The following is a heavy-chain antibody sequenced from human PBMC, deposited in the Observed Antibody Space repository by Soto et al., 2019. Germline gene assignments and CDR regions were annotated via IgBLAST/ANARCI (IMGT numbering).Heavy chain of an antibody. CDR2: IWYDGSKT. CDR3: ARDLRSTRLDV. CDR1: GLTFSNYG. Sequence: QVQLVESGGGVVQPGRSLRLSCAASGLTFSNYGMHWVRQAPGKGLEWVAVIWYDGSKTYYADSVKGRFTIPRDNSKNTLYLQMNSLRAEDTAVYFCARDLRSTRLDVWGQGTTVTVSS. V-gene: IGHV3-33*01. J-gene: IGHJ6*02. D-gene: IGHD3-10*01.